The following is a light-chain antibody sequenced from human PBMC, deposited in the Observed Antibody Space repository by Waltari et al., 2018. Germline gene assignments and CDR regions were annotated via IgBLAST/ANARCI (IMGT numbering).Light chain of an antibody. CDR2: DAS. J-gene: IGKJ3*01. CDR1: QSVSRY. CDR3: QRRGHWPPGAT. Sequence: EIVLTQSPATLSLSPGERATLSCRASQSVSRYLAWYQQKPGQSPRLLIYDASNRPPGIPARFSGSGSGTDFTLTISSLGPEDFAVYYCQRRGHWPPGATFGPGTRVDI. V-gene: IGKV3-11*01.